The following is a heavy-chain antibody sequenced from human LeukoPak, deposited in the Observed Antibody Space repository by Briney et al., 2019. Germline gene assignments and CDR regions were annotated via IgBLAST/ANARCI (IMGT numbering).Heavy chain of an antibody. CDR1: GFTFDDYA. Sequence: PGGSLRLSCAASGFTFDDYAMHWVRQAPGKCLEWVSGIPWNGDKIGYAECVEGRFTISRDSAKNSLYLQMNSLKPEDTAFYYCAKGYSYGYSGVDYWGQGTLVTVSS. CDR2: IPWNGDKI. V-gene: IGHV3-9*01. D-gene: IGHD5-18*01. CDR3: AKGYSYGYSGVDY. J-gene: IGHJ4*02.